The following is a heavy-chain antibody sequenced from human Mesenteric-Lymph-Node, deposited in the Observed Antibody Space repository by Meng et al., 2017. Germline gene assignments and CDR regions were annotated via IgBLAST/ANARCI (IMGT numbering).Heavy chain of an antibody. CDR3: AKSFDSGSSTFDS. CDR2: ISGSGGST. CDR1: GFTFSSYA. Sequence: GESLKISCAASGFTFSSYAMSWVRQAPGKGLEWVSAISGSGGSTYYADSVKGRFTISRDDSRNTVYLQMNSLRAEDTALYYCAKSFDSGSSTFDSWGQGLLVTVSS. J-gene: IGHJ4*02. D-gene: IGHD3-3*01. V-gene: IGHV3-23*01.